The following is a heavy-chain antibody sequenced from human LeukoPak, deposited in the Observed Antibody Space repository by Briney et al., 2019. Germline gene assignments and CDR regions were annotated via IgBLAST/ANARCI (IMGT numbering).Heavy chain of an antibody. V-gene: IGHV3-23*01. CDR1: GFTFSSYW. D-gene: IGHD6-19*01. CDR3: AKDSTGYSSGWTYFDY. J-gene: IGHJ4*02. CDR2: NSGSGGST. Sequence: GGSLRLSCAASGFTFSSYWMNWARQAPGKGLEWVSGNSGSGGSTYYADSVKGRFTIPRDNSKNTLYLQMHSLRAEDTAVYFCAKDSTGYSSGWTYFDYWGQGTLVTVSS.